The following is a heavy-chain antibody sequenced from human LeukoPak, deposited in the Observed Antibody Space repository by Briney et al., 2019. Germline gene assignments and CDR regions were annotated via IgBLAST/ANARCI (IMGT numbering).Heavy chain of an antibody. CDR1: GGSISSSDW. J-gene: IGHJ5*02. CDR2: IYHSGST. D-gene: IGHD6-19*01. CDR3: ARGGPQWLGNWFDP. Sequence: SETLSLTCAVSGGSISSSDWWSWVRQPPGKGLEWIGEIYHSGSTNHNPSLKSRVTISVDKSKNQFSLKLSSVTAADTAVYYCARGGPQWLGNWFDPWGQGTLVTVSS. V-gene: IGHV4-4*02.